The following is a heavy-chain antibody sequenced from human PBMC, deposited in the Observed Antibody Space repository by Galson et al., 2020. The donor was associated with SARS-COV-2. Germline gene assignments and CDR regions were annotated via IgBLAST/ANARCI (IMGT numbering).Heavy chain of an antibody. CDR1: GFTFSSSA. D-gene: IGHD6-13*01. CDR3: ARETVDYTSSWYDY. Sequence: GGSLRLSCRASGFTFSSSAMHWVRQAPGKGLEWVAIISYDGTKRYNLDSVKGRFTISRDNSKNTLFLQMDSLTTEDTAVYYCARETVDYTSSWYDYWGQGTLVTVSS. CDR2: ISYDGTKR. V-gene: IGHV3-30*04. J-gene: IGHJ4*02.